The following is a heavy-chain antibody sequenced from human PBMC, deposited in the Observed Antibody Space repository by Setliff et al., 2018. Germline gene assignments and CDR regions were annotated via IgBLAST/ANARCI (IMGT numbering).Heavy chain of an antibody. CDR1: ESQGPP. D-gene: IGHD2-21*02. CDR2: IDHSRST. V-gene: IGHV4-34*01. J-gene: IGHJ4*02. CDR3: AYCGGDCLFDY. Sequence: SETLSLTSPGESQGPPSNWVRQPPGKGLEWIGEIDHSRSTNYNPSLKSRVTISVDKSKNQCSLRLSSVTAADTAVYYCAYCGGDCLFDYWGQGTLVTVSS.